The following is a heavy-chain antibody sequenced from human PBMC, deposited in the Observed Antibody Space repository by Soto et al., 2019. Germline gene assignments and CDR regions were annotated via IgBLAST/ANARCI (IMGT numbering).Heavy chain of an antibody. J-gene: IGHJ5*02. Sequence: QVQLQESGPGLVKPSQTLSLTCTVSGGSISSGGYYWSWIRQHPGRGLEWIGYIYYSGSTYYNPSLKSRVTISVDTSKNQFSLKLSSVTAADTAVYYCAREEAGELLYNWFDPWGQGTLVTVSS. CDR2: IYYSGST. D-gene: IGHD3-10*01. V-gene: IGHV4-31*03. CDR1: GGSISSGGYY. CDR3: AREEAGELLYNWFDP.